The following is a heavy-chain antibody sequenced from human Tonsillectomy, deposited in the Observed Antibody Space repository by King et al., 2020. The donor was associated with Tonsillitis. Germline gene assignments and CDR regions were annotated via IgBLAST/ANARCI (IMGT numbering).Heavy chain of an antibody. CDR2: ISGTGDIT. J-gene: IGHJ6*02. CDR1: GFTFSSFD. V-gene: IGHV3-23*04. Sequence: VQLVESGGGLVQSGGYLRLSCAASGFTFSSFDMNWVRQAPGKGLEWVSGISGTGDITYYADSVKGRFTISRDSSKNTLSLQMNSLRVEDTATYYCAKDWGCSSSSRGGSYYYGMDVWGQGTAVTVSS. D-gene: IGHD2-8*02. CDR3: AKDWGCSSSSRGGSYYYGMDV.